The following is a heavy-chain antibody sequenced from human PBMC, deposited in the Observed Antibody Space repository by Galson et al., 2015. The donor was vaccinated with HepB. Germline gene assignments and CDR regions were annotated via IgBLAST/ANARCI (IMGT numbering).Heavy chain of an antibody. D-gene: IGHD6-13*01. V-gene: IGHV3-30-3*01. J-gene: IGHJ6*02. CDR2: ISYDGSNK. Sequence: SLRLSCAASGFTFSSYAMHWVRQAPGKGLEWVAVISYDGSNKYYADSVKGRFTISRDNSKNTLYLQMNSLRAEDTAVYYCARDLLRVGSWYTGGGFYYYYGMDVWGQGTTVTVSS. CDR1: GFTFSSYA. CDR3: ARDLLRVGSWYTGGGFYYYYGMDV.